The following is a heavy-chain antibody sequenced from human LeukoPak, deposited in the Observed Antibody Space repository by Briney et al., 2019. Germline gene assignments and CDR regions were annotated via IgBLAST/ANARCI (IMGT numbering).Heavy chain of an antibody. Sequence: GGSLRLSCAASGFTFSSYAMRWVRQAPGKGLEWVSAISGSGGSTYYADSVEGRFTISRDNSKNTLYLQMNSLRAEDTAVYYCRIAAAGTERGLDYWGQGTLVTVSS. D-gene: IGHD6-13*01. J-gene: IGHJ4*02. V-gene: IGHV3-23*01. CDR3: RIAAAGTERGLDY. CDR2: ISGSGGST. CDR1: GFTFSSYA.